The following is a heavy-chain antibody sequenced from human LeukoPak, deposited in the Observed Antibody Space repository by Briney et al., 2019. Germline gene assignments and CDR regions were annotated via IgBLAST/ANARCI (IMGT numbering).Heavy chain of an antibody. J-gene: IGHJ4*02. CDR2: IYYSGST. D-gene: IGHD2-15*01. V-gene: IGHV4-39*07. CDR1: GGSISSSSYY. CDR3: ARDEGDGSYFDN. Sequence: SETLSLTCTVSGGSISSSSYYWGWIRQPPGKGLEWIGSIYYSGSTNYNPSLKSRVTISVDTSMNQFSLKLSSVTAADTAVYYCARDEGDGSYFDNWGQGTLVTVSS.